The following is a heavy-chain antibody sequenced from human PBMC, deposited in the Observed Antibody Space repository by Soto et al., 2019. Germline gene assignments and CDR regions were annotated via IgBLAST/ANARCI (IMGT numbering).Heavy chain of an antibody. D-gene: IGHD3-3*01. Sequence: SETLSLTCTVSGGSVSSGSYYWSWIRQPPGKGLEWIGYIYYSGSTNYNPSLKSRVTISVDTSKNQFSLKLSSVTAADTAVYYCARDLRNNWFDPWGQGTLVTVSA. V-gene: IGHV4-61*01. J-gene: IGHJ5*02. CDR1: GGSVSSGSYY. CDR2: IYYSGST. CDR3: ARDLRNNWFDP.